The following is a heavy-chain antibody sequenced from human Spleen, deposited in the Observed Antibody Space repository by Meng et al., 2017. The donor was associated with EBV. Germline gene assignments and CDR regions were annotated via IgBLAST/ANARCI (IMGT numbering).Heavy chain of an antibody. D-gene: IGHD3-10*01. CDR1: GGPVSSGSYY. J-gene: IGHJ5*02. CDR3: TRAGASLSPPS. V-gene: IGHV4-61*01. Sequence: QVQLQGSGPRLVKPSETLSLTCTVSGGPVSSGSYYWNWIRQPPGKGLEWIGYIYYTGNTNYNPSLKSRVSMSIDTSTNQFSLNLSPVTAADTAIYYCTRAGASLSPPSWGQGTLVTVSS. CDR2: IYYTGNT.